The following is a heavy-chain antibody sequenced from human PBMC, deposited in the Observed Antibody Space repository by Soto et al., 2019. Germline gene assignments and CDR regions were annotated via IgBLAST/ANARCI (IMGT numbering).Heavy chain of an antibody. CDR3: AREGGSRIGAFDI. CDR1: GYTFTSYG. D-gene: IGHD5-12*01. V-gene: IGHV1-18*01. J-gene: IGHJ3*02. CDR2: ISAYNGNT. Sequence: ASVKVSCKASGYTFTSYGISWVRQAPGQGLEWMGWISAYNGNTSYAQKLQGRVTMTRDTSTSTVYMELSSLRSEDTAVYYCAREGGSRIGAFDIWGQGTMVTVSS.